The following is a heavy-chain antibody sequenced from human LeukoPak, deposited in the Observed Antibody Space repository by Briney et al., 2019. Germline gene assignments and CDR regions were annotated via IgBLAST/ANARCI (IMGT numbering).Heavy chain of an antibody. J-gene: IGHJ4*02. V-gene: IGHV4-61*02. CDR2: IYTSGST. D-gene: IGHD6-19*01. CDR1: SASISSATYY. Sequence: SSETLSLTCTVSSASISSATYYWNWIRQPAGKGLEWIGRIYTSGSTTYNPSLKSRVTISADTSKNQFSLNVSSVIAADTAVYYCARAYSSSGFDYWGQGIVVTVSS. CDR3: ARAYSSSGFDY.